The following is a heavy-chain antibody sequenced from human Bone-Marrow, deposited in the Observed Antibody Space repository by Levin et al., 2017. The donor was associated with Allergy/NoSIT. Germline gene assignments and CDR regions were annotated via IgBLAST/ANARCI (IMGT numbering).Heavy chain of an antibody. V-gene: IGHV3-30-3*01. J-gene: IGHJ4*02. Sequence: PGGSLRLSCAASGFTFSSYAMHWVRQAPGKGLEWVAVISYDGSNKYYADSVKGRFTISRDNSKNTLYLQMNSLRAEDTAVYYCARDQYSSSWYLGADYWGQGTLVTVSS. CDR2: ISYDGSNK. CDR3: ARDQYSSSWYLGADY. CDR1: GFTFSSYA. D-gene: IGHD6-13*01.